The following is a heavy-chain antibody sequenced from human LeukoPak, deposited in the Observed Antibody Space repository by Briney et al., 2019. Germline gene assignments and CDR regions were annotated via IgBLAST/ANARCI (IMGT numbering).Heavy chain of an antibody. J-gene: IGHJ4*02. D-gene: IGHD4-23*01. CDR3: ARGRYGGQVGDY. CDR2: MNPNSGNT. CDR1: GYTFTSYD. V-gene: IGHV1-8*03. Sequence: ASVKVSCKASGYTFTSYDINWVRQATGQGLEWMGWMNPNSGNTGYAQRFQGRVTITRNTSISTAYMELSSLRSEDTAVYYCARGRYGGQVGDYWGQGTLVTVSS.